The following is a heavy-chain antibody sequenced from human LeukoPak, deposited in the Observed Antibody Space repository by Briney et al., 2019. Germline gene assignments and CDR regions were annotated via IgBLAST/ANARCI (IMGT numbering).Heavy chain of an antibody. CDR2: INHSGST. J-gene: IGHJ1*01. V-gene: IGHV4-34*01. CDR3: ARGRSSGYFQH. D-gene: IGHD3-10*01. Sequence: PSETLSLTCAVYGGSFRGYYWSWIRQPPGKGLEWIGEINHSGSTNYNPSLKSRVTISVDTSKTQFSLKLSSVTAADTAVYYCARGRSSGYFQHWGQGTLVTVSS. CDR1: GGSFRGYY.